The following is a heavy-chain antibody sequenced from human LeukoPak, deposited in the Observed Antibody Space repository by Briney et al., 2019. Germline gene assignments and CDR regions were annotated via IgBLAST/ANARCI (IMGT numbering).Heavy chain of an antibody. CDR2: ISYDGSNK. Sequence: GGSLRLSCAASGFTFSSYGMHWVRQAPGKGLEWVAVISYDGSNKYYADSVKGRFTISRDNSKNTPYLQMNSLGAEDTAVYYCARESGYSSGWYEGYFDFWGQGTLVTVSS. D-gene: IGHD6-19*01. V-gene: IGHV3-30*03. CDR3: ARESGYSSGWYEGYFDF. CDR1: GFTFSSYG. J-gene: IGHJ4*02.